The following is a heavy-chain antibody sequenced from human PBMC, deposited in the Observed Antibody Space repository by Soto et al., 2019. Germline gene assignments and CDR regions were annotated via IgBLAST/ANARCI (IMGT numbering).Heavy chain of an antibody. CDR2: ISGSGGST. J-gene: IGHJ4*02. D-gene: IGHD3-3*01. CDR3: AKTESYYDFWSGYYMSY. Sequence: GGSLRLSCAASGFTFSSYAMSWVRQAPGKGLEWVSAISGSGGSTYYADSVKGRFTISRDNSKNTLYLQMNSLRAEDTAVYYCAKTESYYDFWSGYYMSYWGQGTLVTVAS. CDR1: GFTFSSYA. V-gene: IGHV3-23*01.